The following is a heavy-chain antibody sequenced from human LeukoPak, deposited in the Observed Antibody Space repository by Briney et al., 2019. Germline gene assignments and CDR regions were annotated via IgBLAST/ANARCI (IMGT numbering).Heavy chain of an antibody. D-gene: IGHD3-3*01. CDR1: GFTFDDYA. J-gene: IGHJ3*02. V-gene: IGHV3-9*03. CDR3: AKVVLRFLEWSNDAFDI. CDR2: ISWNSGSI. Sequence: GGSLRLSCAASGFTFDDYAMYWVRQAPGKGLEWVSGISWNSGSIGYADSVKGRFTISRDNAKNSLYLQMNSLRAEDMALYYCAKVVLRFLEWSNDAFDIWGQGTMVTDSS.